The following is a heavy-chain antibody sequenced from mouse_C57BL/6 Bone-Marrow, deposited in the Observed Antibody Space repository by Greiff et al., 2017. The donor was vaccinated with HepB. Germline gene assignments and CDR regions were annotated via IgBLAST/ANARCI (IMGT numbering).Heavy chain of an antibody. V-gene: IGHV5-6*01. CDR1: GFTFSSYG. Sequence: EVKLVESGGDLVKPGGSLKLSCAASGFTFSSYGMSWVRQTPDKRLEWVATISSGGSYTYYPDSVKGRFTISRDNAKNTLYLQMSSLKSEDTAMYYCARPLTGPYYFDYWGQGTTLTVSS. J-gene: IGHJ2*01. CDR2: ISSGGSYT. D-gene: IGHD4-1*01. CDR3: ARPLTGPYYFDY.